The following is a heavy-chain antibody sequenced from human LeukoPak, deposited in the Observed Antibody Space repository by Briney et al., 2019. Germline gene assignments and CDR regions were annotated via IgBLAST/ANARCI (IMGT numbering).Heavy chain of an antibody. Sequence: GGSLRLSCAASGFTVSDNHMTWVRQAPGKGLEWVSVTYSGGTTSYADFVKARFTSSRDNSKNTLYLHLNSLSAEDTAVYYCTRESPTTVTYFDYWGQGTLVTVSS. V-gene: IGHV3-66*01. D-gene: IGHD4-17*01. CDR2: TYSGGTT. CDR3: TRESPTTVTYFDY. CDR1: GFTVSDNH. J-gene: IGHJ4*02.